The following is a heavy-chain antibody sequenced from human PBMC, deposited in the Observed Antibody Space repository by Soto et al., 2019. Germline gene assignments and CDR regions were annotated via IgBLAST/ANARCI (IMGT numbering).Heavy chain of an antibody. CDR3: ARESYYGSGATVVAY. CDR2: IYYSGTT. Sequence: QVQLQESGPGLVRPSETLSLTCTVSGGSISGYYWSWIRQPPGKGLEWIGYIYYSGTTSYNPSLNRRVTMSVDTSKNQSSLKVNSVTAADTAVYYCARESYYGSGATVVAYWGQGTLVTVSS. CDR1: GGSISGYY. J-gene: IGHJ4*02. V-gene: IGHV4-59*01. D-gene: IGHD3-10*01.